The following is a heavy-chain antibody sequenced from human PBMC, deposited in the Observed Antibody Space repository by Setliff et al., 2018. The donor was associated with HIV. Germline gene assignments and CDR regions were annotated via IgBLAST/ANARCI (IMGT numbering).Heavy chain of an antibody. CDR3: ARILVAAAGTGFDP. V-gene: IGHV4-4*02. Sequence: PSETLSLTCAVSGGPISSSNWWSWVRQPPGKGLEWIGEIYHSGSANYNPSLKSRVIISIDKSKNKFSLKVSSVTAADTAVYYCARILVAAAGTGFDPWGQGILVTVSS. CDR2: IYHSGSA. D-gene: IGHD6-13*01. J-gene: IGHJ5*02. CDR1: GGPISSSNW.